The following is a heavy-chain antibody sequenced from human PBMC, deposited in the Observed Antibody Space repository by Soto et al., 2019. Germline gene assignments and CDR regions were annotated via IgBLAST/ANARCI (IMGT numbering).Heavy chain of an antibody. Sequence: QGQLQESGPGLVKPSETLSLSCTVSGGSISNYYCNWIRQPAGKGLEWIGRIDTSGSTNYNPSLKSRVAMSVDTSKQEFSLKLSSVTAADTALYYCARGGQDFRSGPFDYWGRGALVTVSS. J-gene: IGHJ4*02. V-gene: IGHV4-4*07. CDR2: IDTSGST. CDR3: ARGGQDFRSGPFDY. D-gene: IGHD3-3*01. CDR1: GGSISNYY.